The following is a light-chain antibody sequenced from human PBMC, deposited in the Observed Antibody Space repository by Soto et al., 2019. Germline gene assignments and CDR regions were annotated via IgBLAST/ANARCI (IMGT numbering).Light chain of an antibody. CDR3: QQYDIWPIT. CDR1: QSVSSN. CDR2: GAS. V-gene: IGKV3-15*01. J-gene: IGKJ5*01. Sequence: EIVMTQSPATLSVSPGERATLSCRASQSVSSNLAWHQQKPGQAPRLLIYGASTRATGIPARFSGSGSGTEFTLTSSSLLSEDIAVYYCQQYDIWPITFGQGTRLEIK.